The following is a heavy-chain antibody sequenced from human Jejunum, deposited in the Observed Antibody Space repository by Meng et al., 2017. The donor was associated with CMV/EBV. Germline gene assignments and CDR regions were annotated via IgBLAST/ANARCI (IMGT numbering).Heavy chain of an antibody. CDR3: ARGGPSSKWFDP. CDR2: IPYSATT. CDR1: GGSISSDY. Sequence: CPVSGGSISSDYCRWIRQPPGPGLEWLAFIPYSATTTYGPSLQSRVTISVDTSKNQSSLNLNSVTAADTAVYYCARGGPSSKWFDPWGQGTLVTVSS. D-gene: IGHD2-2*01. V-gene: IGHV4-59*01. J-gene: IGHJ5*02.